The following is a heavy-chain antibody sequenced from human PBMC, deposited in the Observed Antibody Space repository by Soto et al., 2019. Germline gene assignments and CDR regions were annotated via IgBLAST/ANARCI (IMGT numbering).Heavy chain of an antibody. D-gene: IGHD5-12*01. CDR1: GFTFITYS. CDR2: ISHATNTI. Sequence: WGSLRLSCVTSGFTFITYSIHFFRQAPGKGLKWVSYISHATNTIYYADSVKGRFTISRDNAKNSLYLQMNSLRDEDTAVYYCAREMATITEIDYWGQGTLVTVSS. J-gene: IGHJ4*02. CDR3: AREMATITEIDY. V-gene: IGHV3-48*02.